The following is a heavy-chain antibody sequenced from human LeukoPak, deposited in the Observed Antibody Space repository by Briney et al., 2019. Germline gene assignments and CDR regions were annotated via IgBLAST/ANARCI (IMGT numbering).Heavy chain of an antibody. CDR2: IYTSGST. CDR1: GGSISSYY. D-gene: IGHD6-6*01. V-gene: IGHV4-4*07. Sequence: SETLSLTCTVSGGSISSYYWSWIRQPAGKGLEWIGRIYTSGSTYYNPSLKSRVTMSVDTSKNQFSLKLSSVTAADTAVYYCARDGLEYSFQDPWGQGTLVTVSS. J-gene: IGHJ5*02. CDR3: ARDGLEYSFQDP.